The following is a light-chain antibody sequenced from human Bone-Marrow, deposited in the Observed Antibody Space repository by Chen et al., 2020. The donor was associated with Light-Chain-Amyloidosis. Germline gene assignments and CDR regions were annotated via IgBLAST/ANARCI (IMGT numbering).Light chain of an antibody. Sequence: SYVLTQPSSVSVAPGQTATIACGGNNIGSTSVHWYQQTPGQAPLLVVYDDSDRPSGIPERLSGANSGNTATLTSSRVEAGDEADYYCQVWDRSSDRPVFGGGTKLPVL. CDR2: DDS. CDR3: QVWDRSSDRPV. V-gene: IGLV3-21*02. CDR1: NIGSTS. J-gene: IGLJ3*02.